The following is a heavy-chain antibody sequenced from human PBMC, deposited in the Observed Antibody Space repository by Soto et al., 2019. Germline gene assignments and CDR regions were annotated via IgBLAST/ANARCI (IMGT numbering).Heavy chain of an antibody. Sequence: QVQLVQSGAEVKKPGASVKVSCKASGYTFTSYAMHWVRQAPGQRLEWMGWINAGNGNTKYSQKFQGRVTITRDTSASTAYMELSRLRSEDTAVYYCARGPGGPDGPGDYCGQGTLVIVSS. V-gene: IGHV1-3*01. D-gene: IGHD2-15*01. J-gene: IGHJ4*02. CDR3: ARGPGGPDGPGDY. CDR2: INAGNGNT. CDR1: GYTFTSYA.